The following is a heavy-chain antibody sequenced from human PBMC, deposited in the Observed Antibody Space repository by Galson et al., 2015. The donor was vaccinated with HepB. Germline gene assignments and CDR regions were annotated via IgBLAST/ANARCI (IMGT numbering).Heavy chain of an antibody. J-gene: IGHJ4*02. CDR3: ARAFYDFWSGYYTPYYFDY. CDR2: INPNSGGT. D-gene: IGHD3-3*01. Sequence: SVKVSCKASGYAFTGYYIHWVRQAPGQGLEWMGRINPNSGGTNYTQKFQGRVTMTRDTSISTAYMELSRLRSDDTAVYYCARAFYDFWSGYYTPYYFDYWGQGTLVTVSS. CDR1: GYAFTGYY. V-gene: IGHV1-2*06.